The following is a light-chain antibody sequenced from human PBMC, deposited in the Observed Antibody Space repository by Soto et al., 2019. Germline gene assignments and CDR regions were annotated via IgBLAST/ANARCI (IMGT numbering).Light chain of an antibody. V-gene: IGLV2-14*01. CDR1: SGDVGGYKY. CDR3: SSYTTSSTLV. CDR2: EVS. Sequence: QSVLTQPASVSGSPGQSITVSCTGTSGDVGGYKYVSWYQHHPGRAPKLMIYEVSNRPSGVSHRFSGSKSGNTASLTISGLQPEDEADYYCSSYTTSSTLVFGTGTKVTVL. J-gene: IGLJ1*01.